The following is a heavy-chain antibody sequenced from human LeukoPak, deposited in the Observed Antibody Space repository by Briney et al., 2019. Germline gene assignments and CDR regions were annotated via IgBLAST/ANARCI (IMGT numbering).Heavy chain of an antibody. V-gene: IGHV3-23*01. CDR3: AKDLYPRITGTTGYYCDY. CDR2: ISGSGGST. CDR1: GFTFSSYA. J-gene: IGHJ4*02. Sequence: GGSLRLSCAASGFTFSSYAMSWVRQAPGKGLEWVSAISGSGGSTYYADSVKGRFTISRDNSKNTLYLQMNSLRAEDTAVYYCAKDLYPRITGTTGYYCDYWGQGTLVTVSS. D-gene: IGHD1-7*01.